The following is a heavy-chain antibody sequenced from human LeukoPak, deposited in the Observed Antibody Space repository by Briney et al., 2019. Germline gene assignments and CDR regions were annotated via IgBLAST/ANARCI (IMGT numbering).Heavy chain of an antibody. V-gene: IGHV4-4*07. CDR2: IYTSGST. D-gene: IGHD5-18*01. CDR3: ARVGYSYSPLDY. J-gene: IGHJ4*02. Sequence: SETLSLTCTVSGGSISSYYWSWLRQPAGKGLEWIGRIYTSGSTNYNPSLKSRVTMSVDTSKNQFSLKLSSVTAADTAVYYCARVGYSYSPLDYWGQGTLVTVSS. CDR1: GGSISSYY.